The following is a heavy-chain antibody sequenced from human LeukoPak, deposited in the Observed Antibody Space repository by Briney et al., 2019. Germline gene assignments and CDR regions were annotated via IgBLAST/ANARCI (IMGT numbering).Heavy chain of an antibody. J-gene: IGHJ4*02. D-gene: IGHD3-10*01. CDR1: GGSISSSNW. CDR3: ARGSYYYGSGSYPFDY. Sequence: PSETLSLTCAVSGGSISSSNWWSWVRQPPGKGLEWIGEIYHSGSTNYSPSLKSRVTISVDKSKNQFSLKLSSVTAADTAVYYCARGSYYYGSGSYPFDYWGQGTLVTVSS. CDR2: IYHSGST. V-gene: IGHV4-4*02.